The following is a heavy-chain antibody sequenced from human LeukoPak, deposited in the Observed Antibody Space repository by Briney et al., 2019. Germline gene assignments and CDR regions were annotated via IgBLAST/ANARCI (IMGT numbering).Heavy chain of an antibody. CDR2: IYYSGST. CDR3: ARVIRGRRYSSGWYGY. CDR1: GGSISSSSYY. V-gene: IGHV4-39*07. J-gene: IGHJ4*02. D-gene: IGHD6-19*01. Sequence: PSETLSLTCTVSGGSISSSSYYWGWIRQPPGKGLEWIGSIYYSGSTYYNPSLKSRVTISVDTSKNQFSLKLSSVTAADTAVYYCARVIRGRRYSSGWYGYWGQGTLVTVSS.